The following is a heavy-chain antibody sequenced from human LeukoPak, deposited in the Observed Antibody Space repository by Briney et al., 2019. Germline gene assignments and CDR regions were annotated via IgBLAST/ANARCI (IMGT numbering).Heavy chain of an antibody. Sequence: PSETLSLTCAVYGGSFSGYYWSWIRQPPGKGLEWIGEINHSGSTNYSPSLKSRVTFSADTSKSQFSLKLSSVTAADTAVYYCARLWVAYGDYVDCFDYWGQGTLVTVSS. CDR3: ARLWVAYGDYVDCFDY. D-gene: IGHD4-17*01. CDR2: INHSGST. CDR1: GGSFSGYY. V-gene: IGHV4-34*01. J-gene: IGHJ4*02.